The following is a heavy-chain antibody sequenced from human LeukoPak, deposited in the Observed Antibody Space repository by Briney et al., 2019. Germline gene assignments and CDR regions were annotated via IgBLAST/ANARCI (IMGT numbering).Heavy chain of an antibody. Sequence: GGSLRLSCAASGFTFSSYAMHWVRQAPGKGLEWVALIRYDGSNKFYADSEKGRFTISRDNSKNTLYLQMNSLRAEDTAVYYCAKDLTKRGGGIDYWGQGTLVTVSS. V-gene: IGHV3-30*02. D-gene: IGHD3-16*01. CDR2: IRYDGSNK. CDR1: GFTFSSYA. J-gene: IGHJ4*02. CDR3: AKDLTKRGGGIDY.